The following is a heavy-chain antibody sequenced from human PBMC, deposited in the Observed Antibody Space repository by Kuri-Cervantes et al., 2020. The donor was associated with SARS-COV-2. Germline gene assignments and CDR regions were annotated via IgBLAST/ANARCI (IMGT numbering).Heavy chain of an antibody. V-gene: IGHV4-39*01. Sequence: SETLSPTCTVSGASFSSSTYYWGWIRQPPGRGLEWIGSIYYSGSTYYNPSLKSRVTISVDTSKNQFSLKLSSVTAADTAVYYCARQMMSSITIFGVVITRNWFDPWGQGTLVTVSS. J-gene: IGHJ5*02. CDR3: ARQMMSSITIFGVVITRNWFDP. CDR1: GASFSSSTYY. D-gene: IGHD3-3*01. CDR2: IYYSGST.